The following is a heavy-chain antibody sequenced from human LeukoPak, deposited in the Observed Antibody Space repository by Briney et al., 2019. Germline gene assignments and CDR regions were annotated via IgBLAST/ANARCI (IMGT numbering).Heavy chain of an antibody. CDR1: GYSFNDKY. CDR2: INPNSGGT. CDR3: ARAGGRSWFDP. V-gene: IGHV1-2*02. J-gene: IGHJ5*02. Sequence: ASVKVSCKASGYSFNDKYLHWVRQAPGQGLEWMGSINPNSGGTNYAQKFQGRVTMTTDTSMSTAYMELSRLASDDTAVYYCARAGGRSWFDPWGQGTLVTVSS.